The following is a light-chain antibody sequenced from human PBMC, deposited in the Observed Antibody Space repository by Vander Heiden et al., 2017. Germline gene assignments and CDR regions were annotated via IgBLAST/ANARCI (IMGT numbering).Light chain of an antibody. J-gene: IGKJ5*01. CDR3: QQYYCYPIT. Sequence: AIRLNQSPSSFSASTGDRVTITCRASQGISSYLALYQQQPRKAPKLLIYAATTLQSGVPSRFSGSGSGTDFTLTISCLQSEDFATYYCQQYYCYPITFGQGTRLEIK. CDR1: QGISSY. CDR2: AAT. V-gene: IGKV1-8*01.